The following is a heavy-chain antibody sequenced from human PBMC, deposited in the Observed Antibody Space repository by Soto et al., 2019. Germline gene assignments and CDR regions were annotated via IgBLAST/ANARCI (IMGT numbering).Heavy chain of an antibody. V-gene: IGHV1-18*01. CDR1: GYTFTSYG. J-gene: IGHJ4*02. CDR2: ISAYNGNT. Sequence: QVQLVQSGAEVKKPGASVKVSCKSSGYTFTSYGISWVRQAPGQGLEWMGWISAYNGNTNYAQKLQGRVTMTTDTSTSTAYMELRSLRSDDTAVYYCARVDCSGGSCYSEVDYWGQGTLVTVSS. D-gene: IGHD2-15*01. CDR3: ARVDCSGGSCYSEVDY.